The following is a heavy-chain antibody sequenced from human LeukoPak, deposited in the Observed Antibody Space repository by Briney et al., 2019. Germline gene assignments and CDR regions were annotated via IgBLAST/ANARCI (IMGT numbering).Heavy chain of an antibody. D-gene: IGHD3-22*01. CDR2: IYASGST. CDR3: ARPSTYHYDSSGHGAFDI. Sequence: SETLSLTCTVSGGSISSYYWSWIRQPAGKGLEWIGRIYASGSTNYNPSLKSRVTISVDTSKNQFSLKLSSVTAADTAGYYCARPSTYHYDSSGHGAFDIWGQGTMVTVSS. CDR1: GGSISSYY. V-gene: IGHV4-4*07. J-gene: IGHJ3*02.